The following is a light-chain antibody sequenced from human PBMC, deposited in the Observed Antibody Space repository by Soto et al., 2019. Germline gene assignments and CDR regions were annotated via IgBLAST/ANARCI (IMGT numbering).Light chain of an antibody. CDR2: LAS. Sequence: DIVMTQSPDSLAVSLGERATINCKSSLSVLYSANKKNYLAWYQQKPGQPPKLLIFLASSREPGVPDRFSGSGSGTDFTLTISSLQAEDVAVYYCQQYYSTPHTFGQGTKLEIK. CDR1: LSVLYSANKKNY. V-gene: IGKV4-1*01. CDR3: QQYYSTPHT. J-gene: IGKJ2*01.